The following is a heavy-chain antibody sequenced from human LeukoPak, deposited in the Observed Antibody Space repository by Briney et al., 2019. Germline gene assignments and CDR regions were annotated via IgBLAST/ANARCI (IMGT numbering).Heavy chain of an antibody. Sequence: PGGALRLSCAASGFSFSDYSMNWVRQAPGKGVEWVSYISRSSSPIYYADSVKGRFTISRDNAKNSLYLQMNSLRAEDTAVYYCAREARVGGALQYWGQGVLVTVSA. CDR3: AREARVGGALQY. V-gene: IGHV3-48*01. CDR2: ISRSSSPI. J-gene: IGHJ4*02. D-gene: IGHD1-26*01. CDR1: GFSFSDYS.